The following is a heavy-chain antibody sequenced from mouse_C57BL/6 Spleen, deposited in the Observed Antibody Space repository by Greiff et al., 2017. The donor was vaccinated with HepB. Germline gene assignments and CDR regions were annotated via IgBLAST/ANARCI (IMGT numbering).Heavy chain of an antibody. J-gene: IGHJ4*01. CDR3: ARPTGTSYAMDY. Sequence: EVKLVESGGGLVKPGGSLKLSCAASGFTFSDYGMHWVRQAPEKGLEWVAYISSGSSTIYYADTVKGRFTIARDNAKNTLFLQMTSLRSEDTAMYYCARPTGTSYAMDYWGQGTSVTVSS. CDR2: ISSGSSTI. D-gene: IGHD4-1*01. CDR1: GFTFSDYG. V-gene: IGHV5-17*01.